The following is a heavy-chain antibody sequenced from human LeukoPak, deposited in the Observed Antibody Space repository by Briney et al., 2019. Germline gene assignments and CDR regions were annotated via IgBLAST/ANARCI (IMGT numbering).Heavy chain of an antibody. CDR2: ITASGTAM. D-gene: IGHD1-26*01. V-gene: IGHV3-48*02. CDR3: ASSGSYRFDY. CDR1: GFTFSSYS. Sequence: GGSLRLSCAASGFTFSSYSMNWVRQAPGKGLEWVSHITASGTAMFYADSVKGRFTISRGNAKNSLYLQMNSLRDEDTAVYYCASSGSYRFDYWGQGTLVTVSS. J-gene: IGHJ4*02.